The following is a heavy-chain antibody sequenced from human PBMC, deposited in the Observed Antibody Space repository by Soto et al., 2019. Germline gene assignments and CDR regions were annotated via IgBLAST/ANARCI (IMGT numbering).Heavy chain of an antibody. Sequence: GXSVKLSCKASGYTLTSYGISWVRQAPGQGLEWMGWISAYNGNTNYAQKLQGRVTMTTDTSTSTAYMELRSLRSDDTAVYYCARVPQRGYSYGAPRYYGMDVWGQGTTVTVSS. CDR3: ARVPQRGYSYGAPRYYGMDV. D-gene: IGHD5-18*01. J-gene: IGHJ6*02. CDR1: GYTLTSYG. CDR2: ISAYNGNT. V-gene: IGHV1-18*01.